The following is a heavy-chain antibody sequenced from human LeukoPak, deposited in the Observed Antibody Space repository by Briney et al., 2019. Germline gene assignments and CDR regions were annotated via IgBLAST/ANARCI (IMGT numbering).Heavy chain of an antibody. D-gene: IGHD3-22*01. CDR2: ISGSGGST. Sequence: GGSLRLSCAASGFTFSSYAMSWVRQAPGKGLEGVSAISGSGGSTYYADSVKGRFTISRDNSKNTLYLQMNSLRAEDTAVYYCAKDRSYYYDSSGYHYWGQGTLVTVSS. CDR3: AKDRSYYYDSSGYHY. CDR1: GFTFSSYA. V-gene: IGHV3-23*01. J-gene: IGHJ4*02.